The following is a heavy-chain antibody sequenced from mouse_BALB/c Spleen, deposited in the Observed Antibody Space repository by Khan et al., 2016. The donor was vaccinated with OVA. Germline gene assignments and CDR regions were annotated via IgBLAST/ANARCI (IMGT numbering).Heavy chain of an antibody. V-gene: IGHV2-6-1*01. D-gene: IGHD2-4*01. CDR3: ARQPYYHYKITDY. Sequence: QVQLKESGPGLVAPSQSLSITCTISGFSLTNYGVHWVRQPPGKGLEWLVVIWSDGSTTSNSALKSRLTISKDNSESQVFLKMNSLQTDDTAMYFCARQPYYHYKITDYWGQGTSVTVSS. J-gene: IGHJ4*01. CDR2: IWSDGST. CDR1: GFSLTNYG.